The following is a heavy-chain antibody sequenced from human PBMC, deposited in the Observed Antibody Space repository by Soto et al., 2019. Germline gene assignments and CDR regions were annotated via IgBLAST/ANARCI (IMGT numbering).Heavy chain of an antibody. CDR3: ATGYCSGGSCYPIDY. CDR1: GYTFSSYG. CDR2: ISAYNGNT. V-gene: IGHV1-18*01. D-gene: IGHD2-15*01. J-gene: IGHJ4*02. Sequence: QVQLVQSGAEVKKPGASVKVSCKASGYTFSSYGITWVRQAPGQGLDWMGWISAYNGNTNYAQKLQGRVTMTTDTTTSTDCMELRSLRSDDTAVYYWATGYCSGGSCYPIDYWGQGTLVTVPS.